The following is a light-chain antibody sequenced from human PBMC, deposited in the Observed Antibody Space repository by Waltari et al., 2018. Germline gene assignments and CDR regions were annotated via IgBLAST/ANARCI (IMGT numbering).Light chain of an antibody. Sequence: QSALTQPASVSGSPGQSITISCTGTSNDVGGYNYVSWYQQHPGKAPKLMIYEVSNRPSGISDRFSGSKSANTASLTISGLQAEDEADYYCSSYTSSGTVVFGGGTKLTVL. V-gene: IGLV2-14*03. CDR1: SNDVGGYNY. CDR3: SSYTSSGTVV. CDR2: EVS. J-gene: IGLJ2*01.